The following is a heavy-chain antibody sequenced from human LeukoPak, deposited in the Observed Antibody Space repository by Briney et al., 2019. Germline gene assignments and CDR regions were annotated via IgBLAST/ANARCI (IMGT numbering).Heavy chain of an antibody. CDR1: GGSFSGYY. CDR3: ASRCSGGSCSGTSGFGI. V-gene: IGHV4-34*01. CDR2: INHSGST. J-gene: IGHJ3*02. D-gene: IGHD2-15*01. Sequence: SETLSLTCAVYGGSFSGYYWSWIRQPPGKGLEWIGEINHSGSTNCNPSLKSRVTISVDTSKNQFSLKLSSVTAADTAVYYCASRCSGGSCSGTSGFGIWGQGTMVPVSS.